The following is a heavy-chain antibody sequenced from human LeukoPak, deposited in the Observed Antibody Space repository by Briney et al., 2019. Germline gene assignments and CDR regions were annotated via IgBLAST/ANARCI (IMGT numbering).Heavy chain of an antibody. CDR3: ARDVGADF. Sequence: GGSLRLSCAASGFTFTDFYMTWIRQAPGKGLQWVAYISDSGTTVDYADSVKGRFSISRDNTENSLYLQMNSLRVEDTGFYYCARDVGADFWGQGTLVTVSS. D-gene: IGHD1-26*01. V-gene: IGHV3-11*04. J-gene: IGHJ4*02. CDR2: ISDSGTTV. CDR1: GFTFTDFY.